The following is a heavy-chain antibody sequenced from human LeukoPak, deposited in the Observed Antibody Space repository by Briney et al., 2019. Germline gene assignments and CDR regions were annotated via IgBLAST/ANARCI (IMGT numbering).Heavy chain of an antibody. D-gene: IGHD3-9*01. V-gene: IGHV4-61*02. CDR2: IYTSGST. CDR3: ARGDILTGCFDY. J-gene: IGHJ4*02. CDR1: GGSISSGSYY. Sequence: PSQTLSLTCTVSGGSISSGSYYWSWIRQPAGKGLEWIGRIYTSGSTNYNPSLKSRVTISVDTSKNQFSLKLSSVTAADTAVYYCARGDILTGCFDYWGQGTLVTVSS.